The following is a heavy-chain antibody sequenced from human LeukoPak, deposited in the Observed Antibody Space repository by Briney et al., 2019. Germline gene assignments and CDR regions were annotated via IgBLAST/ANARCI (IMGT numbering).Heavy chain of an antibody. Sequence: GGSLRLSCAASGFTFSSYSMNWVRQAPGKGLEWVSSISSSSSYIYYADSVKGRFTISRDNAKNSPYLQMNSLRAEDTAVYYCASFAGELLSDAFDIWGQGTMVTVSS. CDR3: ASFAGELLSDAFDI. D-gene: IGHD1-26*01. J-gene: IGHJ3*02. V-gene: IGHV3-21*01. CDR1: GFTFSSYS. CDR2: ISSSSSYI.